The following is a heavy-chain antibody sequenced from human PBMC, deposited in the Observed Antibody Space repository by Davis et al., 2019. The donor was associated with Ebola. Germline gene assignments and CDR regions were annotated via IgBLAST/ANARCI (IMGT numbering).Heavy chain of an antibody. Sequence: PGGSLRPSFPASGFPFSPFAMSWVRQAPGHGLELVSAIYNCGCPQFYAYSVKGRFTISSDNSKNTCYLQMNRLRVDDTALYYCAKGGYSYGFLDYWGRGTLVTVSS. D-gene: IGHD5-18*01. V-gene: IGHV3-23*05. J-gene: IGHJ4*02. CDR2: IYNCGCPQ. CDR1: GFPFSPFA. CDR3: AKGGYSYGFLDY.